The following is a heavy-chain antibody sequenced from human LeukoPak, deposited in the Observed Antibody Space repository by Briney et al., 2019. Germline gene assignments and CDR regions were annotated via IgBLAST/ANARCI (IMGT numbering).Heavy chain of an antibody. V-gene: IGHV3-21*01. Sequence: GGSLRLSCAASGFTFSSYSMNWVRQAPGKGLEWVSSISSSSSYIYYADSVKGRFTISRDNSKNTLYLQMNSLRAEDTAVYYCAKDREYCSSTSCAHYYYYMDVWGKGTTVTVSS. D-gene: IGHD2-2*01. CDR1: GFTFSSYS. J-gene: IGHJ6*03. CDR3: AKDREYCSSTSCAHYYYYMDV. CDR2: ISSSSSYI.